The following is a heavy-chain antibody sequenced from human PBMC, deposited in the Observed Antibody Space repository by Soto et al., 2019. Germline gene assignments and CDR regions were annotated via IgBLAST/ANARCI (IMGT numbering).Heavy chain of an antibody. CDR2: ISSRSTYI. Sequence: EGQLVESGGGLVKPGGSLRLSCVASGLTFSPYTMAWVRQAPGKGLEWVSSISSRSTYIYYGDSVRGRFTISRDNAKNSVYLQMNSLRAEDTAVYYCTRDSAGNTEPVKFDPWGQGTLVTVSS. V-gene: IGHV3-21*01. CDR1: GLTFSPYT. CDR3: TRDSAGNTEPVKFDP. D-gene: IGHD1-7*01. J-gene: IGHJ5*02.